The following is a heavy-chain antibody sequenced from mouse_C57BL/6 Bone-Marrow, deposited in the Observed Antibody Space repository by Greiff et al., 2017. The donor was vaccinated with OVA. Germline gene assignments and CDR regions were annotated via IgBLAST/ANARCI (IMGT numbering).Heavy chain of an antibody. CDR2: INPNNGGT. CDR3: ARGSDGNYVWFAY. J-gene: IGHJ3*01. CDR1: GYTFTDYY. Sequence: VQLQQSGPELVKPGASVKISCKASGYTFTDYYMNWVKQSHGKSLEWIGDINPNNGGTSYNQKFKGKATLTVDKSSSTAYMELRSLTSEDSAVYYCARGSDGNYVWFAYWGQGTLVTVSA. D-gene: IGHD2-1*01. V-gene: IGHV1-26*01.